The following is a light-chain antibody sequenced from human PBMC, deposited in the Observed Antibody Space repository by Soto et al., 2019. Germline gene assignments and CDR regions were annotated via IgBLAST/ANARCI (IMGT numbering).Light chain of an antibody. J-gene: IGKJ3*01. CDR2: AAS. V-gene: IGKV1-9*01. CDR1: QGISSY. Sequence: DIQLTQSPSFLSASVGDRVTITCRASQGISSYLASYQQKQGKAPNLLIYAASTLQSGVPSRFNGSGSGTEFTLTISSLQPDDFATYYCQQLNNYPFTFGPGTKVDIK. CDR3: QQLNNYPFT.